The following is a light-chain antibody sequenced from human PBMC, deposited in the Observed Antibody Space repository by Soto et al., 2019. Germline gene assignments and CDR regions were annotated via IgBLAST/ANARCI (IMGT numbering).Light chain of an antibody. J-gene: IGKJ5*01. CDR1: QDIDQF. V-gene: IGKV1-33*01. Sequence: DIQMTQSPSSLSASVGDSVTITCQASQDIDQFLNWFQQKPGKAPKLLIYEASNLETGVPSRFSASGSGTDFTVTIISLQAEDIGEYYCQQYVNLPLTCGQGTRLDI. CDR3: QQYVNLPLT. CDR2: EAS.